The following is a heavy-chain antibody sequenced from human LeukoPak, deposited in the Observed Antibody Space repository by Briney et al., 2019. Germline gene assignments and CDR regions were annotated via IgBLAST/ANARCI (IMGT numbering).Heavy chain of an antibody. Sequence: PSETLSLTCTVSGGSISTYYWSWIRQPPGKGLEWIGYIYYSGSTNYNPSLKSRVTISVDTSKNQFSLKVSSVTAADTAVYYCARDGSRRYYYYSLDVWGQGTTVTVSS. J-gene: IGHJ6*02. CDR2: IYYSGST. CDR3: ARDGSRRYYYYSLDV. V-gene: IGHV4-59*01. CDR1: GGSISTYY. D-gene: IGHD2-2*01.